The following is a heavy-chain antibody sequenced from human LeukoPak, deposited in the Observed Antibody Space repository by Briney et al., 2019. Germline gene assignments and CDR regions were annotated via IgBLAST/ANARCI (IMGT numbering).Heavy chain of an antibody. D-gene: IGHD6-19*01. CDR1: GGSFSGYY. V-gene: IGHV4-34*01. CDR3: AHRPESSGWYM. Sequence: SETLSLTCAVYGGSFSGYYWSWIRQPPGKGLEWIGEINHSGSTNYNPSLKSRVTISVDTSKNQFSLKLSSVTAADTAVYYCAHRPESSGWYMWGQGTLVTVSS. CDR2: INHSGST. J-gene: IGHJ4*02.